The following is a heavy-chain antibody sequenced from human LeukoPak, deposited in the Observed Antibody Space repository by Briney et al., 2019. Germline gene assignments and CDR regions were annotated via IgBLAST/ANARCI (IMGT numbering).Heavy chain of an antibody. CDR1: GGSFSGYY. CDR2: INHSGST. J-gene: IGHJ5*02. D-gene: IGHD3-10*01. Sequence: PSETLSLTCAVYGGSFSGYYWSWIRQPPGKGLEWIGEINHSGSTNYNPSLKSRVTISVDTSKNQFSLKLSSETAADTAVYYCARGRVYPRGTNWFDPWGQGTLVTVSS. CDR3: ARGRVYPRGTNWFDP. V-gene: IGHV4-34*01.